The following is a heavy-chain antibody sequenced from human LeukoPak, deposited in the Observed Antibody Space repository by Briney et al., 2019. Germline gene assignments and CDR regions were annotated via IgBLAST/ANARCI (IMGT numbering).Heavy chain of an antibody. V-gene: IGHV1-2*02. CDR3: ARDERDRGSPFDSSGYHAFDI. CDR1: GYTFTGYY. J-gene: IGHJ3*02. CDR2: INPNSGGT. Sequence: GASVKVSCKASGYTFTGYYMHWVRQAPGQGLEWMGWINPNSGGTNYAQKFQGRVTMTRGTSISTAYMELRSLRSDDTAVYYCARDERDRGSPFDSSGYHAFDIWGQGTMVTVSS. D-gene: IGHD3-22*01.